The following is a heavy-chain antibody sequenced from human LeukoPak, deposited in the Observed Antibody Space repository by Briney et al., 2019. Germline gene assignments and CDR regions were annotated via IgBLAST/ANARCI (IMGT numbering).Heavy chain of an antibody. CDR2: ISGSGGST. Sequence: GGSLRLSCAASGFTFSSYAMSWVRQAPGKGLEWVSAISGSGGSTYYADPVKGRFTISRDNSKNTLYLQMNSLRAEDTAVYYCAKDGGLLWFGELPRTFYYMDVWGKGTTVTVSS. CDR1: GFTFSSYA. J-gene: IGHJ6*03. CDR3: AKDGGLLWFGELPRTFYYMDV. V-gene: IGHV3-23*01. D-gene: IGHD3-10*01.